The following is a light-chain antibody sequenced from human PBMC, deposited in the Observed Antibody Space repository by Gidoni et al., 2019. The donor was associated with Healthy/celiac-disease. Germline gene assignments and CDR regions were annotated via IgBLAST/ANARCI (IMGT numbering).Light chain of an antibody. CDR1: QDISNY. J-gene: IGKJ2*04. V-gene: IGKV1-33*01. CDR2: DAS. Sequence: DIKMTQSPSSLSASVGDRVTITCQASQDISNYLNWYQQKPGKAPKLLIYDASNLGTGVPSRFSGSGSGTDFTFTISSLQPEDIATYYCQQYDNLPMCSFGQGTKLEIK. CDR3: QQYDNLPMCS.